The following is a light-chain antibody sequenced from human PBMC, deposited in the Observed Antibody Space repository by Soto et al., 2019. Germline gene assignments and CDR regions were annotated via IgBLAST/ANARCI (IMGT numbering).Light chain of an antibody. V-gene: IGKV1-27*01. CDR2: AAS. J-gene: IGKJ4*02. CDR1: LGISNY. CDR3: KDYTQALGE. Sequence: IQMTQSPSSLAAFGGDRGTITCPATLGISNYLAWYQQKPGKVPNLLIYAASTLQSGVPSRFSGSGSGTDFNLTIRGQESKHVATYSIKDYTQALGEFRGGTKVDIK.